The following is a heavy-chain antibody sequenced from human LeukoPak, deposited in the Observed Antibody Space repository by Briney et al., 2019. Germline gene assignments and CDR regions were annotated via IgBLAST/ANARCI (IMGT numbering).Heavy chain of an antibody. J-gene: IGHJ4*02. CDR1: GYTFTGYY. Sequence: ASVKVSCKASGYTFTGYYMHWVRQAPGQGLEWMGWINPNSGGTNYAQKFQGRVTMTRGTSISTAYMELSRLRSDDTAVYYCARPYYYDSSGYYFPFDYWGQGTLVTVSS. CDR3: ARPYYYDSSGYYFPFDY. V-gene: IGHV1-2*02. CDR2: INPNSGGT. D-gene: IGHD3-22*01.